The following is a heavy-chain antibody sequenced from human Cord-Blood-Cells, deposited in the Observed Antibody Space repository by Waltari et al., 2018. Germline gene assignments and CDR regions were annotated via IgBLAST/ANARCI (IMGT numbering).Heavy chain of an antibody. V-gene: IGHV2-5*02. D-gene: IGHD1-26*01. Sequence: QITLKESGPTLVKPTQTLTLTCTFSGFSLSTSGVGVGWIRQPPGKALELLALVYWDDDKRNSPSLKSRLTITKDTSKNQVVLTMPNMDPVDTATYYRAHASALVGAQANFDYWGQGTLVTVSS. CDR1: GFSLSTSGVG. J-gene: IGHJ4*02. CDR3: AHASALVGAQANFDY. CDR2: VYWDDDK.